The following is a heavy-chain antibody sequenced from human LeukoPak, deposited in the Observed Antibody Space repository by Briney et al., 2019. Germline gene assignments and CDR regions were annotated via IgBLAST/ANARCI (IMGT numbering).Heavy chain of an antibody. CDR3: ARAKRWLQLEAFDI. D-gene: IGHD5-24*01. J-gene: IGHJ3*02. V-gene: IGHV1-46*01. CDR2: INPSGGNT. Sequence: ASVKVSCTASGYIFTSYYMHWVRQAPGQGLEWMGRINPSGGNTNYAQKFQGRVTITADESTSTAYMELGSLRSEDTAVYYCARAKRWLQLEAFDIWGQGTMVTVSS. CDR1: GYIFTSYY.